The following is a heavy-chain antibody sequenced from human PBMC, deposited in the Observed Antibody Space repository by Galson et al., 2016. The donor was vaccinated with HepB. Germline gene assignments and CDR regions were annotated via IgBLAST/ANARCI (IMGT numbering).Heavy chain of an antibody. CDR3: ASTQYYYDSTDYFPFAFDI. J-gene: IGHJ3*02. V-gene: IGHV1-18*01. CDR1: FYTSSTYG. Sequence: QSGAEVKKPGASMKVSCQTSFYTSSTYGISWVRQAPGQGLEWMGWISAYNGKTKYAQKLQGRVTMTTDTSTSTAYMELRSLRSDDTAVYYCASTQYYYDSTDYFPFAFDIWGQGTMVAVSS. D-gene: IGHD3-22*01. CDR2: ISAYNGKT.